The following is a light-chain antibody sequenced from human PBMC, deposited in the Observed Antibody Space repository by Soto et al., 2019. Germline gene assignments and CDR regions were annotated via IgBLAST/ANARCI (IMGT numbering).Light chain of an antibody. Sequence: EIVLTQSPGTLSLSPGERATLSCRASQSVSSNFLAWYQLRPGQAPRLLIYGTSSRATGIPDRFSGSVSGTDFTLTSSRLEPEAFAVYFCHQYSSSITFGEGTRVEVK. CDR1: QSVSSNF. J-gene: IGKJ4*01. CDR3: HQYSSSIT. CDR2: GTS. V-gene: IGKV3-20*01.